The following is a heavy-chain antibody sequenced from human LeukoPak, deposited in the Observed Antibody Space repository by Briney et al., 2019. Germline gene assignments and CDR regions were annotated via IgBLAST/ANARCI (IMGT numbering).Heavy chain of an antibody. Sequence: SETLSLTCAVSGGSFSGYYWSWIRQPPGKGLEWIGEINHSGSTNYNPSLKSRVTISVDTSKNQFSLKLSSVTAADTAVYYCARGNMVRGSGRSIYYMDVWGKGTTVTVSS. D-gene: IGHD3-10*01. CDR2: INHSGST. CDR1: GGSFSGYY. V-gene: IGHV4-34*01. J-gene: IGHJ6*03. CDR3: ARGNMVRGSGRSIYYMDV.